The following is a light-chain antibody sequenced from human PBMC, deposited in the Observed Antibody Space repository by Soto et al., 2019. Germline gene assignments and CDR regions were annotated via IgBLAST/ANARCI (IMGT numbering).Light chain of an antibody. CDR1: QGVGSK. J-gene: IGKJ2*01. Sequence: EIVMTQSPGTLSMSPGERATLSCRASQGVGSKLAWYQQRPGQAPRLLIYGASTRATGIPARFSGSGSGTEFTLTISSLQSEDFAVYYCQQYNNWPLYTFGQGTKLEIK. CDR2: GAS. V-gene: IGKV3-15*01. CDR3: QQYNNWPLYT.